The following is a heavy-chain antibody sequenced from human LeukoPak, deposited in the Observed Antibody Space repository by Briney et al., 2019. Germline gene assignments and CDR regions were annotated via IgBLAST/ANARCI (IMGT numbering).Heavy chain of an antibody. J-gene: IGHJ4*02. CDR1: GFTFSSYE. V-gene: IGHV3-21*01. Sequence: GGSLRLSCAASGFTFSSYEMNWVRQAPGKGLEWVSSISSSSSYIYYADSVKGRFTISRDNAKNSLYLQMNSLRAGDTAVYYCARGGTTVTENDYWGQGTLVTVSS. CDR2: ISSSSSYI. CDR3: ARGGTTVTENDY. D-gene: IGHD4-17*01.